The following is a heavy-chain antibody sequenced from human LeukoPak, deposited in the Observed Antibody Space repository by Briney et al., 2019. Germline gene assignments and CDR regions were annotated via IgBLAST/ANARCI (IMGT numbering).Heavy chain of an antibody. V-gene: IGHV3-64D*06. Sequence: PGGSLGLFCSASGFTFSSYAMHWVRQAPGKGLEFVSGIISNGGSTYYTDPVKSRLTISRDNSKNTVYLQMSSLRPEDTAVYFCVKRLNNDFDYWGQGTLVTVSS. CDR3: VKRLNNDFDY. D-gene: IGHD1/OR15-1a*01. J-gene: IGHJ4*02. CDR2: IISNGGST. CDR1: GFTFSSYA.